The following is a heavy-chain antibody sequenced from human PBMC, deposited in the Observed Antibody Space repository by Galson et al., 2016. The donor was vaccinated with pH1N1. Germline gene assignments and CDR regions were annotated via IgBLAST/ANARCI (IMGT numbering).Heavy chain of an antibody. V-gene: IGHV5-51*01. J-gene: IGHJ3*02. CDR2: IFPGDSDT. Sequence: QSGAEVKKPGESLKISCKGSGYSFTSDWIGWVRQMPGKGLEWMGIIFPGDSDTRYSPSFQGQVSITADKSISTAYPEWSSLKASDTAMYYCARLRGTAFDIWGQSTMVTVSS. D-gene: IGHD3-16*01. CDR1: GYSFTSDW. CDR3: ARLRGTAFDI.